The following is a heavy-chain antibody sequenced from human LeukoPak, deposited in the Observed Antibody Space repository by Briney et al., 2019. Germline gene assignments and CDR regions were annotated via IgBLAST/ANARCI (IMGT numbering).Heavy chain of an antibody. CDR2: IYHSGST. J-gene: IGHJ4*02. CDR1: GGSISSGGYY. Sequence: SETLSLTCTVSGGSISSGGYYWSWIRQPPGKGLEWIGYIYHSGSTYYNPSLKSRVTISVDRSKNQFSLKLSSVTAADTAVYYCASLKAPTGATRDYWGQGTLVTVSS. D-gene: IGHD7-27*01. CDR3: ASLKAPTGATRDY. V-gene: IGHV4-30-2*01.